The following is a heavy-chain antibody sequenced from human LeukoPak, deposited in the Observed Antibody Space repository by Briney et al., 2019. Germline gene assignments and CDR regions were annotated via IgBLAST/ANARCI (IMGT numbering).Heavy chain of an antibody. J-gene: IGHJ4*02. D-gene: IGHD3-22*01. Sequence: ASVKVSCKASGYTFTSYGISWVRQAPGQGLEWMGWISAYNGDTNYAQKLHGRVTMTTDTSTSTAYMELRSLRSDDTAVYYCARDGAYYDSSGSYYADXDDXWGQGXLVSVXX. V-gene: IGHV1-18*01. CDR3: ARDGAYYDSSGSYYADXDDX. CDR2: ISAYNGDT. CDR1: GYTFTSYG.